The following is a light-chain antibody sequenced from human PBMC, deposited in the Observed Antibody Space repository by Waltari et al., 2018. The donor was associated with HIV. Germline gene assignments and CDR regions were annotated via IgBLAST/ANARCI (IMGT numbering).Light chain of an antibody. Sequence: SALTQPASVSGSPGQSITISCTGTSSDIDAYNYVSWYQQYPGKAPKLMIYDVSNRPSGVSTRFSGSKSGNTASLTISGLQAEDEADYYCSSYTVPGTLFGTGTRVTVL. CDR1: SSDIDAYNY. CDR2: DVS. CDR3: SSYTVPGTL. V-gene: IGLV2-14*01. J-gene: IGLJ1*01.